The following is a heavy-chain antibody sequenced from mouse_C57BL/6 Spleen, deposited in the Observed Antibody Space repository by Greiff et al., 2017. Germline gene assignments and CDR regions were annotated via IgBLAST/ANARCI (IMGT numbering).Heavy chain of an antibody. CDR3: ARDRGLRYPFDY. D-gene: IGHD1-1*01. CDR2: ISDGGSYT. J-gene: IGHJ2*01. V-gene: IGHV5-4*01. Sequence: EVMLVESGGGLVKPGGSLKLSCAASGFTFSSYAMSWARQTPEKRLEWVATISDGGSYTYYPDNVKGRFTISRDNAKNHLYLQMSHLKSEDTAMYYCARDRGLRYPFDYWGQGTTLTVSS. CDR1: GFTFSSYA.